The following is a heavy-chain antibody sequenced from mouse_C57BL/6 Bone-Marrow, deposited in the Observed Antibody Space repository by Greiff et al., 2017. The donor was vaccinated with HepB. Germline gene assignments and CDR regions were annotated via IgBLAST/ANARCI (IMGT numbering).Heavy chain of an antibody. D-gene: IGHD1-1*01. CDR1: GYTFTDYE. V-gene: IGHV1-15*01. J-gene: IGHJ2*01. Sequence: QVQLQQSGAELVRPGASVTLSCKASGYTFTDYEMHWVKQTPVHGLEWIGAIDPETGGTAYNQKFKGKAILTADKSSSTAYMELRSLTSEDSAVYYCTSLHYYGSSYHYFDYGGQGTTLTVSS. CDR2: IDPETGGT. CDR3: TSLHYYGSSYHYFDY.